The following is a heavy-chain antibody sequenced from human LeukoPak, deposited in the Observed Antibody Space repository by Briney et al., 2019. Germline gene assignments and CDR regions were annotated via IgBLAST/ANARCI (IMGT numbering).Heavy chain of an antibody. CDR2: ISSSGRNV. Sequence: GGSLRLSCAASGFTFSNYEFNWVRQAPGKGLEWVSYISSSGRNVYYADSVKGRFTISRDNAKNSLYLQMNSLRAEDTAMYYCARDLVVVRALDYWGQGALVTVSS. CDR1: GFTFSNYE. D-gene: IGHD2-2*01. J-gene: IGHJ4*02. CDR3: ARDLVVVRALDY. V-gene: IGHV3-48*03.